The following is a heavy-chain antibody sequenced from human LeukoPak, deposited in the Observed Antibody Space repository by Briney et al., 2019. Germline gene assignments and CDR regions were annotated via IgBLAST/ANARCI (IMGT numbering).Heavy chain of an antibody. J-gene: IGHJ4*02. D-gene: IGHD6-13*01. CDR2: INPNSGGT. CDR3: AREHSSSSWYLDY. V-gene: IGHV1-2*02. CDR1: GYTFTGYY. Sequence: GASVKVSCKASGYTFTGYYMHWVRQAPGQGLEWMGWINPNSGGTNYAQKFQGRVTMTRDTSISTAYMELSRLRSDDTAVYYCAREHSSSSWYLDYWDQGTLVTVSS.